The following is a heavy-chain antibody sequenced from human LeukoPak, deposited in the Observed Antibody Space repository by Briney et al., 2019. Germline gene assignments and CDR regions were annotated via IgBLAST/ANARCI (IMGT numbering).Heavy chain of an antibody. CDR3: AIRIAAAGTVWFDP. CDR2: INHSGST. Sequence: TSETLSLTCAVYGGSFSGYYWSWIRQPPGKGLEWIGEINHSGSTNYNPSLKSRVTISVDTSKNQFSLKLSSVTAADTAVYYCAIRIAAAGTVWFDPWGQGTLVTVSS. CDR1: GGSFSGYY. V-gene: IGHV4-34*01. J-gene: IGHJ5*02. D-gene: IGHD6-13*01.